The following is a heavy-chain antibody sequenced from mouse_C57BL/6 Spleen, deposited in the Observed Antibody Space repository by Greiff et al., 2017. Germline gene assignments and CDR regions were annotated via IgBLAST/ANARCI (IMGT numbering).Heavy chain of an antibody. D-gene: IGHD1-1*01. CDR3: ASPYYYGTSYARDY. Sequence: LQESGPELVKPGASVKISCKASGYSFTSYYIHWVKQRPGQGLEWIGWIYPGSGNTKYNEKFKGKATLTADTSSSTAYMQLSSLTSEDSAVYYCASPYYYGTSYARDYWGQGTSVTVSS. J-gene: IGHJ4*01. CDR2: IYPGSGNT. V-gene: IGHV1-66*01. CDR1: GYSFTSYY.